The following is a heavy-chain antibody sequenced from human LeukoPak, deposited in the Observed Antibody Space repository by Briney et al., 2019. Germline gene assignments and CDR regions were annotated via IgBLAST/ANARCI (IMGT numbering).Heavy chain of an antibody. D-gene: IGHD3-16*01. CDR2: ISAYNGNT. CDR1: GYTFTSYG. V-gene: IGHV1-18*01. CDR3: AKGGYRYDYGWFDP. J-gene: IGHJ5*02. Sequence: GASVKVSCKASGYTFTSYGISWVRQAPGQGLECMGWISAYNGNTNYAQKLQGRVTMTTDTSTSTAYMELRSLRSDDTAVYYCAKGGYRYDYGWFDPWGQGTQVTVSS.